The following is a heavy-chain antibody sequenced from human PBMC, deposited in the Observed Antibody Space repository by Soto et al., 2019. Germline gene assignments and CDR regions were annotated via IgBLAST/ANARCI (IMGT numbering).Heavy chain of an antibody. Sequence: QVQLVQSGAEVKKPGSSVKVSCKASGGTFSSYAISWVRQAPGQGLEWMGGIIPIFGTANYAQKFQGRVTITADKPTSTAYMELSSLRSEDTGVYYCARDPSYSSSWYWDNYYYYGMDVWGQGTTVTVSS. CDR3: ARDPSYSSSWYWDNYYYYGMDV. J-gene: IGHJ6*02. V-gene: IGHV1-69*06. CDR2: IIPIFGTA. D-gene: IGHD6-13*01. CDR1: GGTFSSYA.